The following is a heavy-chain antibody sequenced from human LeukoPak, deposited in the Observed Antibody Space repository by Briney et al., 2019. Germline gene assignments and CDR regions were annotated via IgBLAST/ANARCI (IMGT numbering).Heavy chain of an antibody. CDR2: ISGSGGST. CDR3: AKDPLVDHYEGD. D-gene: IGHD2-15*01. V-gene: IGHV3-23*01. CDR1: GFTFSSYA. J-gene: IGHJ4*02. Sequence: PGRSLRLSCAASGFTFSSYAMHWVRQAPGKGLEWVSAISGSGGSTYYADSVKGRFTISRDNSKNTLYLQMNSLRAEDTAVYYCAKDPLVDHYEGDWGQGTLVTVSS.